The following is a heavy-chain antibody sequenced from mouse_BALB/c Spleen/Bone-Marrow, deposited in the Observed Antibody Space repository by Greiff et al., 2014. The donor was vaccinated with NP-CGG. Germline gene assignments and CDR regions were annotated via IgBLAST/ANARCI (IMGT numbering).Heavy chain of an antibody. J-gene: IGHJ2*01. D-gene: IGHD1-2*01. CDR2: ISSGGSYT. CDR3: ARLLRLRYFDY. CDR1: GFAFSSYD. V-gene: IGHV5-9*02. Sequence: EVQLVESVGGLVKPGGSLKLSCAASGFAFSSYDMSWVRQTPEKRLEWVATISSGGSYTYYPDSVKGRFTISRDNARNTLYLQMSSLRSEDTALYYCARLLRLRYFDYWGQGTTLTVSS.